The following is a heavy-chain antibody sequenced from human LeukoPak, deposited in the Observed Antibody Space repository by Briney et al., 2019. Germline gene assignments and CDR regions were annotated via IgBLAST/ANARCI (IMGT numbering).Heavy chain of an antibody. CDR2: ISSSSSYT. V-gene: IGHV3-21*05. CDR1: GFTFSSFA. D-gene: IGHD3-10*01. CDR3: AREGGYGSGRGWFDP. J-gene: IGHJ5*02. Sequence: PGGSLRLSCAASGFTFSSFAMSWVRQAPGKGLEWVSYISSSSSYTEYADSVKGRFTISRDNAKNSVYLQMNSLRADDTAVYYCAREGGYGSGRGWFDPWGQETLVTVSS.